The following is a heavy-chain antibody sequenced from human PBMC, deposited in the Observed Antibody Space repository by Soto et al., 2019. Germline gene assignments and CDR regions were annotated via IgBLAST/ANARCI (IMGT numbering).Heavy chain of an antibody. CDR3: ARLQEMVYYDSSGHPDY. CDR1: GGSITTYY. D-gene: IGHD3-22*01. CDR2: MYYSGSS. Sequence: QLQESGPGLVKPSETLSLTCTVSGGSITTYYWGWIRQPPGKGLEWIGSMYYSGSSYYNPSLKSRVTISVXXSXNXXSLRLRSVTAADTAVYYCARLQEMVYYDSSGHPDYWGQGTLVTVSS. V-gene: IGHV4-39*01. J-gene: IGHJ4*02.